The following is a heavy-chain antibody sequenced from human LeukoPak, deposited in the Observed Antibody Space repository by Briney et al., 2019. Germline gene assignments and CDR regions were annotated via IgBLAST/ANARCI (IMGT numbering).Heavy chain of an antibody. V-gene: IGHV4-30-4*08. CDR3: ARGGRGYSGYTPPFDY. J-gene: IGHJ4*02. CDR1: GGSFSSGDYY. D-gene: IGHD5-12*01. CDR2: IYYSGST. Sequence: SQTLSLTCTVSGGSFSSGDYYWSWIRQPPGKGLERIGYIYYSGSTYYNPSLKSRVTISVDTSKNQFSLKLSSVTAADTAVYYCARGGRGYSGYTPPFDYWGQGTLVTVSS.